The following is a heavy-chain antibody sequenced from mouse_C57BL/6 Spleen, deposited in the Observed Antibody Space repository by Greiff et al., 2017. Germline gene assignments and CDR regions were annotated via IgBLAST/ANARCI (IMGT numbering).Heavy chain of an antibody. D-gene: IGHD1-1*01. CDR3: AREGPYYGSSYGAY. CDR2: IYPSDSET. CDR1: GYTFTSYW. V-gene: IGHV1-61*01. Sequence: QVQLQQPGAELVRPGSSVKLSCKASGYTFTSYWMDWVKQRPGQGLEWIGNIYPSDSETHYNQKFKDKATLTVDKSSSTAYMQLSSLTSEDSAVYYCAREGPYYGSSYGAYWGQGTLVTVSA. J-gene: IGHJ3*01.